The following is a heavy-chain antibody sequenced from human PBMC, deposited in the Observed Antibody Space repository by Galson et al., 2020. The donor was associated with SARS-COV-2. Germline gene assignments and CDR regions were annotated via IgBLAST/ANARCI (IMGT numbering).Heavy chain of an antibody. D-gene: IGHD1-1*01. V-gene: IGHV1-18*01. Sequence: GESLKISCKASGYTFTSYGISWVRQAPGQGLEWMGWINANNGNTNYEPELHGRLAMTTDTSTSTAYLELRSLRSVDTAVYYCARDRNGMWYFDYWGQGTLVTVAA. CDR3: ARDRNGMWYFDY. CDR2: INANNGNT. J-gene: IGHJ4*02. CDR1: GYTFTSYG.